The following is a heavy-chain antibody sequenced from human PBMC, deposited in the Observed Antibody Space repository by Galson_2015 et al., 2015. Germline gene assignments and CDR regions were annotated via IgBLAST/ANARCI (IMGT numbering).Heavy chain of an antibody. CDR3: ARGLGVAYYMGD. Sequence: SLRLSCAASGFTFSSYWMHWVRQAPGKGLVWVSRINSDGSSTSYADSVKGRFTISRDNAKNTLYLQMNSLRAEDTAVYYCARGLGVAYYMGDWGQGTLVTVSS. CDR2: INSDGSST. V-gene: IGHV3-74*01. D-gene: IGHD3-3*01. CDR1: GFTFSSYW. J-gene: IGHJ4*02.